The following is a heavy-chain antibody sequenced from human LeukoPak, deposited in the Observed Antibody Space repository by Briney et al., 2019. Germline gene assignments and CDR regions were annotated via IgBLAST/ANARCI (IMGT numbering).Heavy chain of an antibody. J-gene: IGHJ5*02. V-gene: IGHV1-8*01. D-gene: IGHD4-17*01. CDR2: MNPNSGNT. CDR1: GYTFTSYD. Sequence: ASVKVSCKASGYTFTSYDINWVRQATGQGLEWMGWMNPNSGNTGYAQKFQGRVTMTRNTSISTAYMELSSLRSEDTAVYYCASETLPGTVTTTNWFDPWGQGTLVTVSS. CDR3: ASETLPGTVTTTNWFDP.